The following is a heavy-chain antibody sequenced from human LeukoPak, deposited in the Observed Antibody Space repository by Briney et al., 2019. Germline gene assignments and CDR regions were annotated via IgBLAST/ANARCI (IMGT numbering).Heavy chain of an antibody. CDR3: ARDALLRGLLWFGELFSKEAYFDY. CDR1: GYTFTSYY. Sequence: GASVKVSCKASGYTFTSYYMHWVRQAPGQGLEWMGIINPSGGSTSYAQKFQGRVTMTRDTSTSTVYMELSSLRSEDTAVYYCARDALLRGLLWFGELFSKEAYFDYWGQGTLVTVSS. CDR2: INPSGGST. V-gene: IGHV1-46*01. D-gene: IGHD3-10*01. J-gene: IGHJ4*02.